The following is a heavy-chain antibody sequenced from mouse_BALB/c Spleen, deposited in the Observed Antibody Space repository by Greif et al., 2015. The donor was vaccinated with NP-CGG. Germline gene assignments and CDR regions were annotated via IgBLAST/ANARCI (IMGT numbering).Heavy chain of an antibody. J-gene: IGHJ2*01. V-gene: IGHV1-9*01. CDR1: GYTLSSYW. CDR3: ARRGLGRRYFDY. D-gene: IGHD4-1*01. Sequence: VKLQESGAELMKPGASVKMSCKATGYTLSSYWIEWVKQRPGHGLEWIGEILPGSGSTNYNEKFKGKATFTADTSSNTAYMQLSSLTSEDSAVYYCARRGLGRRYFDYWGQGTTLTVSS. CDR2: ILPGSGST.